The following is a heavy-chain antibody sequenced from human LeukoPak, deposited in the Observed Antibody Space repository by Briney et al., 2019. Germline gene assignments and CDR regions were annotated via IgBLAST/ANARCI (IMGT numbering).Heavy chain of an antibody. V-gene: IGHV4-30-2*01. CDR2: IYHSGST. CDR1: GGSISSGGYS. Sequence: PSQTLTLTCAVSGGSISSGGYSWSWIRQPPGKGLEWIGYIYHSGSTYYNPSLKSRVTISVDRSKNQFSLKLSSVTAADTAVYYCARFVVVPAAPYFDYWGQGTLVTVSS. CDR3: ARFVVVPAAPYFDY. D-gene: IGHD2-2*01. J-gene: IGHJ4*02.